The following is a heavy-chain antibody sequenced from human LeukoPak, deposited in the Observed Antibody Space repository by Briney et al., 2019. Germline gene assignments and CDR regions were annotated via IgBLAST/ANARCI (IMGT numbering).Heavy chain of an antibody. CDR1: GYTFTSYD. J-gene: IGHJ4*02. Sequence: GASVKVSCKASGYTFTSYDINWVRQATGQGLEWMGWMNPNSGNTGYAQKFHGRVTMTRNTSISTAYMELSSLRSEDTAVYYCARAPTRVRGALDYWGQGTLVTVSS. CDR3: ARAPTRVRGALDY. D-gene: IGHD3-10*01. V-gene: IGHV1-8*01. CDR2: MNPNSGNT.